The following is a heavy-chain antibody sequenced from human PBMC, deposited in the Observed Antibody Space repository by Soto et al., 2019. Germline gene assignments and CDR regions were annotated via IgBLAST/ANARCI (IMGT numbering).Heavy chain of an antibody. CDR2: IYYSGST. D-gene: IGHD3-16*01. CDR1: GGSISSSSYY. J-gene: IGHJ6*02. CDR3: AYFEGSMRKGGYYYYGMDV. Sequence: SETLSLTCTVSGGSISSSSYYWGWIRQPPGKGLEWIGSIYYSGSTYYNPSLKSRVTISVDTSKNQFSLKLSSVTAADTAVYYCAYFEGSMRKGGYYYYGMDVWGQGTTVTVSS. V-gene: IGHV4-39*01.